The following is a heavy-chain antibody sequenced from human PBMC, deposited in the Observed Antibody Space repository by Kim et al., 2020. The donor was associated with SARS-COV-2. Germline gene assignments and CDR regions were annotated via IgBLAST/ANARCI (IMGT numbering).Heavy chain of an antibody. D-gene: IGHD3-22*01. V-gene: IGHV3-23*02. CDR3: AKECDSSGYWNYYFDY. J-gene: IGHJ4*02. Sequence: VKGRFTSSRDNSKNTRYMQMNSLMDEDTAVYYCAKECDSSGYWNYYFDYWGQGTLVTVSS.